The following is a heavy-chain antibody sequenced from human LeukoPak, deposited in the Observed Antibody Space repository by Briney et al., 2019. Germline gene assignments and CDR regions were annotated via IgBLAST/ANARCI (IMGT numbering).Heavy chain of an antibody. CDR3: ARHRNLDTAYYMDV. CDR1: GYSISSGYY. Sequence: SETLSLTCAVSGYSISSGYYWGWIRQPPGKGLEWIGSIYHSGSTYYNPSLKSRVTISVDTSKNQFSLKLSSVTAADTAVYYCARHRNLDTAYYMDVWGKGTTVTVPS. V-gene: IGHV4-38-2*01. J-gene: IGHJ6*03. D-gene: IGHD5-18*01. CDR2: IYHSGST.